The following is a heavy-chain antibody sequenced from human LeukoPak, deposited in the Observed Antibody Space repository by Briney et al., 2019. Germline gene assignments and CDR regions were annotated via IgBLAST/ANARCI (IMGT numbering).Heavy chain of an antibody. CDR3: AKVYDTGTYYPLGY. CDR1: GFTFNTYG. V-gene: IGHV3-30*18. CDR2: ISYDGNNK. D-gene: IGHD3-22*01. J-gene: IGHJ4*02. Sequence: GGSLRLSCAASGFTFNTYGMHWVRQAPGKGLEWVAVISYDGNNKYYADSVKGRFTISRDNSKNILYLQMNSLRAEDTAVYYCAKVYDTGTYYPLGYRVQGTLVTVSS.